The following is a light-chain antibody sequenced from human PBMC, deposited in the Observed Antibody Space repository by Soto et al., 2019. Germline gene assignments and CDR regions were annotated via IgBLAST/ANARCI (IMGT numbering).Light chain of an antibody. CDR2: GAS. J-gene: IGKJ1*01. Sequence: EIVLTQSPGTLSLSPGERATLSCRASQSVNSNYLAWYQQKPGQGPRLLMYGASSRATGIPDRFSGSGSGTDFSLTISRLEPEDFAVYYCQQYDNSTRTFGQGTKLEIK. V-gene: IGKV3-20*01. CDR1: QSVNSNY. CDR3: QQYDNSTRT.